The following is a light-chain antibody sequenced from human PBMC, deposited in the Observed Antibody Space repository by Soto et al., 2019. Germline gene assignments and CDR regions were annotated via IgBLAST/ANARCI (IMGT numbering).Light chain of an antibody. V-gene: IGKV1-39*01. CDR2: ASS. Sequence: DIQMTQSPSSLSSSIGDRVTITCRASQNIRNYLNRYQQKPGQAPNLLIYASSSLRGGVPSRFRGSGSGTEFTLTISSLQPEDFATYYCQQGHTLPYTFGQGTNLGI. CDR3: QQGHTLPYT. CDR1: QNIRNY. J-gene: IGKJ2*01.